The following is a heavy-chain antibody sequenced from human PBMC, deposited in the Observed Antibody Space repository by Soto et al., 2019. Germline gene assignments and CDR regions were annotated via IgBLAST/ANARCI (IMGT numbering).Heavy chain of an antibody. Sequence: QVQLVQSGAEVKKPGASVKVSCKASGYTFTSYGISWVRQAPGQGLEWMGWISVYNGNTNYAQKLQGRVTMTTDTSTSTAYMELRSLSSDDTAAYYCARGIYDASGMYCFDYWGQGTLVTVSS. V-gene: IGHV1-18*01. D-gene: IGHD3-10*01. J-gene: IGHJ4*02. CDR1: GYTFTSYG. CDR3: ARGIYDASGMYCFDY. CDR2: ISVYNGNT.